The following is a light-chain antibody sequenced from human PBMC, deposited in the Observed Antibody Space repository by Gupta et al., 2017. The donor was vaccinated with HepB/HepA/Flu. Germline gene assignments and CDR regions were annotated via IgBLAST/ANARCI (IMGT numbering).Light chain of an antibody. J-gene: IGLJ3*02. CDR1: SSNIGAGYD. Sequence: QSVLTQPPSVSGAPGQRVTISCTGSSSNIGAGYDVHWYQHLPGTAPKLLIYGNNNRPSGVPVRFYGSKSGSSASLAITGLQAEDEADYYCQSYDSSLSGSVFGGGTKLTVL. CDR3: QSYDSSLSGSV. CDR2: GNN. V-gene: IGLV1-40*01.